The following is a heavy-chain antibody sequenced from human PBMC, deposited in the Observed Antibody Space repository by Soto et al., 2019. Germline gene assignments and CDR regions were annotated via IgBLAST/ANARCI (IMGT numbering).Heavy chain of an antibody. CDR3: TRGPSGDKVDY. D-gene: IGHD7-27*01. V-gene: IGHV4-30-4*08. CDR2: IYYSGST. Sequence: SETQSLTYTVSGGSIGSYYWSWIRQPPGKGLEWIGYIYYSGSTYNNPSLKSRVTISVDTSKNQFSLKLSSVSAADTAVYYCTRGPSGDKVDYWGQGTLVTVSS. CDR1: GGSIGSYY. J-gene: IGHJ4*02.